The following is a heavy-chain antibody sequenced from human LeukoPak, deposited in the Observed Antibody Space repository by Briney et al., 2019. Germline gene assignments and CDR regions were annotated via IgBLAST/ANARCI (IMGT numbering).Heavy chain of an antibody. CDR2: VNPNSGNR. J-gene: IGHJ5*02. V-gene: IGHV1-8*01. D-gene: IGHD4-17*01. CDR3: ARGPTVTTRAWFDP. Sequence: VKVSCKASGYTFTSYGINWVRQATGQGLEWVGWVNPNSGNRAYAQKFQGRVTMTRNTSISTAYMELSSLRSEDTAVYYCARGPTVTTRAWFDPWGQGTLVTVSS. CDR1: GYTFTSYG.